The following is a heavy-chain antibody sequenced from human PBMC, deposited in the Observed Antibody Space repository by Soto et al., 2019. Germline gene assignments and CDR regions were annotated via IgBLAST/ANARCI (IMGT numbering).Heavy chain of an antibody. V-gene: IGHV1-2*02. CDR2: INPKNDDT. CDR3: ARGRLDFDGRGYYHFDS. Sequence: ASVKVSCKASGYTFTAYYLHWMRQAPGQGLEWMGWINPKNDDTNYAQKFHGSVTLTRDTSIMTAYMELSGLRSDDTAIYYCARGRLDFDGRGYYHFDSWGQGTLVTVSS. CDR1: GYTFTAYY. D-gene: IGHD3-22*01. J-gene: IGHJ4*02.